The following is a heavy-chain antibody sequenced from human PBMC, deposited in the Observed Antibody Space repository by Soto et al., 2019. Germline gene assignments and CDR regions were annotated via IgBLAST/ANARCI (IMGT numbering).Heavy chain of an antibody. D-gene: IGHD3-10*01. J-gene: IGHJ4*02. CDR2: IYYSGST. V-gene: IGHV4-30-4*01. CDR1: GGSIISGDYY. Sequence: SETLSLTCTVSGGSIISGDYYWSWIRQPPGKGLEWIGYIYYSGSTYYNPSLKSRATISVDTSKNQFSLKLSSVTAADTAVYYCARDLVWVGERYFDYWGQGTLVTVSS. CDR3: ARDLVWVGERYFDY.